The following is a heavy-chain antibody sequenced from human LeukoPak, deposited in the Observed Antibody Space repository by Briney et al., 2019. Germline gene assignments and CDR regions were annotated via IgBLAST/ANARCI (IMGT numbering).Heavy chain of an antibody. CDR1: GGSFSGYY. Sequence: SETLSLTCAVYGGSFSGYYWSWIRQPPGKGLEWIGEINHSGSTNYNPSLKSRVTISVDTSKNQFSLKLSSVTAADTAVYYCARDSHQLLPHSLYYYYGMDVWGQGTTVTVSS. CDR2: INHSGST. V-gene: IGHV4-34*01. D-gene: IGHD2-2*01. J-gene: IGHJ6*02. CDR3: ARDSHQLLPHSLYYYYGMDV.